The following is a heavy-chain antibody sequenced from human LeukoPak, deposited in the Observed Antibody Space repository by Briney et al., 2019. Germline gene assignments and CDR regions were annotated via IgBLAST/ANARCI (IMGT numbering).Heavy chain of an antibody. D-gene: IGHD6-13*01. V-gene: IGHV4-59*01. Sequence: SETLSLTCTVSGGSISTYYWTWIRQPPGKGLEWIGYIYHSGSTNYNPSLKSRVAISVDSSKKQLSLKLSSVTAADTAVYYCARTGSWYYYFDYWGQGTLVTVSS. CDR3: ARTGSWYYYFDY. CDR1: GGSISTYY. J-gene: IGHJ4*02. CDR2: IYHSGST.